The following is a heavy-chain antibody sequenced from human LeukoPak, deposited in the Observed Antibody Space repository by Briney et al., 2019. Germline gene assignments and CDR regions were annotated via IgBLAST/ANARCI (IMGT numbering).Heavy chain of an antibody. CDR2: FDPEDGET. J-gene: IGHJ6*02. Sequence: ASVKVSCKVSGYTLTELSMHWVRQAPGKGLEWMGGFDPEDGETIYAQKFQGRVTMTEDTSTDTAYMELSSLRSEDTAVYYCATTPTFYILYGMDVWGQGTTVTVSS. CDR3: ATTPTFYILYGMDV. V-gene: IGHV1-24*01. CDR1: GYTLTELS. D-gene: IGHD1-26*01.